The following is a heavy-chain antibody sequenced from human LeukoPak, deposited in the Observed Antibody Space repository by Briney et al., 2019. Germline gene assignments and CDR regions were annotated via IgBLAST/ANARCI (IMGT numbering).Heavy chain of an antibody. CDR2: ISSSGSTI. J-gene: IGHJ1*01. Sequence: GGSLRLSCAASGFTFSDYYMSWIRQAPGKGLEWVSYISSSGSTIYYADSVKGRFTISRDNAKNSLYLQMNSLRAEDTAVYYCARSYDFWSRGYFQHWGQGTLVTVSS. D-gene: IGHD3-3*01. CDR3: ARSYDFWSRGYFQH. CDR1: GFTFSDYY. V-gene: IGHV3-11*04.